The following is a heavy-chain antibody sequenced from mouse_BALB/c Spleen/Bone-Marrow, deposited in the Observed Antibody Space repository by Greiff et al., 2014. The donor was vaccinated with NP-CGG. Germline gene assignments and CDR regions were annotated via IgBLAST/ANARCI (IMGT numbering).Heavy chain of an antibody. CDR3: ARSGERYGAMDY. J-gene: IGHJ4*01. CDR2: ISNGGTYT. V-gene: IGHV5-4*02. Sequence: EVMLVESGGGFVKPGGSLKLSCAASGFTFSDFYMFWFRQTPEKRLEWVATISNGGTYTYYPDSVKGRFTISRDNAKNNLHLQMSSLKSEDTAIYYCARSGERYGAMDYWGQGTSVTVTS. D-gene: IGHD1-1*02. CDR1: GFTFSDFY.